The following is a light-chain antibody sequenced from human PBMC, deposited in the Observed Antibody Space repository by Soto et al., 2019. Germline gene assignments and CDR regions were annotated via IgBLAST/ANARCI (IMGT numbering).Light chain of an antibody. CDR3: QQYGDSLLT. CDR1: QSISNSY. CDR2: HAS. J-gene: IGKJ4*01. V-gene: IGKV3-20*01. Sequence: ENVLTQSPGTLSLSPGERATLSCRASQSISNSYLAWYQQKPGQTPSLLIYHASNRATGIPNRFSGSGSGTECTLTISRLEPEDFAVYYCQQYGDSLLTFGGGTKVEIK.